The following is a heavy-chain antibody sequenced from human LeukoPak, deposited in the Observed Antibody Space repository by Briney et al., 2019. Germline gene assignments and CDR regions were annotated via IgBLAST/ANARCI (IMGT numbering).Heavy chain of an antibody. CDR3: VSFYETY. CDR2: INSDGSWT. J-gene: IGHJ4*02. Sequence: GGSLRLSCAASGNYWMHWVRQVPGKGLVWVSHINSDGSWTSYADSVKGRFTISKDNARNTVYLQMNSLRAEDTAVYYCVSFYETYWGRGTLVTVSS. CDR1: GNYW. D-gene: IGHD2/OR15-2a*01. V-gene: IGHV3-74*01.